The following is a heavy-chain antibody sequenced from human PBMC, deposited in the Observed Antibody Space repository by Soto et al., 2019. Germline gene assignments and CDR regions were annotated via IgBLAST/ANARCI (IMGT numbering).Heavy chain of an antibody. CDR1: GYTFTNYG. D-gene: IGHD5-18*01. CDR2: IGGYKGNT. V-gene: IGHV1-18*01. J-gene: IGHJ4*02. CDR3: APHTLDTGMPSGY. Sequence: QVQLVQSGAEVREPGASVKVSCKASGYTFTNYGVSWVRQAPGQGLEWMGWIGGYKGNTNYAQKLQGRVTLTTDTATSTAYMVLRSLRSDDTAVYYCAPHTLDTGMPSGYWGQGTLVTVSS.